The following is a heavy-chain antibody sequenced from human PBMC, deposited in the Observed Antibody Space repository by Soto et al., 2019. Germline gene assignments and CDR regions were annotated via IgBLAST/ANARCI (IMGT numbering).Heavy chain of an antibody. V-gene: IGHV6-1*01. D-gene: IGHD3-3*01. J-gene: IGHJ3*02. CDR3: ARGPPYYDFWSGYPQNDAFDI. Sequence: SQTLSLTGAISGDSVSSNSAAWNWIRQSPSRGLKWLGRTYYRSKWYNDYAVSVKSRITINPDTSKNQFSLQLNSVTPEDTAVYYCARGPPYYDFWSGYPQNDAFDIWGQGTMVTVSS. CDR1: GDSVSSNSAA. CDR2: TYYRSKWYN.